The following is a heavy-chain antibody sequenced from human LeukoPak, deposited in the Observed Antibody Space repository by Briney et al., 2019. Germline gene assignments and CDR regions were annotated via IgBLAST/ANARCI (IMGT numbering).Heavy chain of an antibody. V-gene: IGHV4-34*01. D-gene: IGHD2-15*01. CDR2: INHSGNT. CDR3: ARLGYCSGGTCYSVPFDY. CDR1: GGSINSYY. J-gene: IGHJ4*02. Sequence: PSETLSLTCTVSGGSINSYYWSWIRQPPGKGLEWIGEINHSGNTNYNPSLKSRVTISVDTSKNQFSLKLSSATVADTAVYYCARLGYCSGGTCYSVPFDYWGQGTLVTVSS.